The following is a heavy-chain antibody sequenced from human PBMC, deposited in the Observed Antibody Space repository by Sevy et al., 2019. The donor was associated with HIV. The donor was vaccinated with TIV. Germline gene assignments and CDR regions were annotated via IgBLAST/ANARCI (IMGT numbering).Heavy chain of an antibody. CDR1: GYSFTTYY. D-gene: IGHD4-17*01. CDR2: FNPSDGTA. Sequence: ASVKVSCKASGYSFTTYYLHWVRQAPGQGLEWMGIFNPSDGTATYAQKFQGRVTMTRDTSTSTVYMELNSLRSEDTVVYYCARDFRNTVPNDAYDIWGQGTMVTVSS. J-gene: IGHJ3*02. V-gene: IGHV1-46*01. CDR3: ARDFRNTVPNDAYDI.